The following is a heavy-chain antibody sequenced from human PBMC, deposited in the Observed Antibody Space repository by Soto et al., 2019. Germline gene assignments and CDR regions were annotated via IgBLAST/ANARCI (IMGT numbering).Heavy chain of an antibody. J-gene: IGHJ4*02. CDR2: IYYTGST. CDR1: GDSIKKYY. V-gene: IGHV4-59*01. Sequence: SETLSLTCTVSGDSIKKYYWSWIRQPPGKRLEWIGYIYYTGSTTYNPSLESRVTMSVDTSKNQFSLKLSSVNAADTAVYYCAKYRRTEAEGYTLDYWGRGTRVTVSS. CDR3: AKYRRTEAEGYTLDY. D-gene: IGHD2-15*01.